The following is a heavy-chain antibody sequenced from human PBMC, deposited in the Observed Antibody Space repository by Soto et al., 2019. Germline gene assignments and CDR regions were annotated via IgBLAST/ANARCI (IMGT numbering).Heavy chain of an antibody. CDR1: GFTFINYA. V-gene: IGHV3-23*01. D-gene: IGHD3-10*01. CDR2: ISGGGDAT. J-gene: IGHJ2*01. CDR3: ARKVLGSTIRQDYWDFDL. Sequence: EVQLLESGGGLVQPGGPLRLSCAASGFTFINYAMNWVRQAPGKGLQWVATISGGGDATFYAGSVKGRFTFSRDNSRNTASLQMNSLGADDTAVYYCARKVLGSTIRQDYWDFDLWGRGILVTVSS.